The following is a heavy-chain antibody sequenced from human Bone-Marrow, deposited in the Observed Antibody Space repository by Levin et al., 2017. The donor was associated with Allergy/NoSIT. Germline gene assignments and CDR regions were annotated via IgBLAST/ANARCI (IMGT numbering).Heavy chain of an antibody. J-gene: IGHJ6*02. D-gene: IGHD4-17*01. CDR3: ARRYGVTLNYYYGLDV. CDR1: GYSFQNYG. Sequence: ASVKVSCQASGYSFQNYGITWVRQAPGQGLEWMGWISTYTGKAYYAQNFQGRVTMTTDTSTSTVYMELRSLGSDDTALYYCARRYGVTLNYYYGLDVWGQGTTVSVSS. V-gene: IGHV1-18*01. CDR2: ISTYTGKA.